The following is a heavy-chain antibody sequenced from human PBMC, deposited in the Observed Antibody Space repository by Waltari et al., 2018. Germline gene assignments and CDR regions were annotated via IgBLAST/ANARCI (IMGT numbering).Heavy chain of an antibody. V-gene: IGHV3-74*01. J-gene: IGHJ4*02. D-gene: IGHD2-15*01. CDR2: IDNERSTT. CDR3: ARGGSGGSLDF. CDR1: GFDFNYFW. Sequence: EVQLVESGGALVQPGGSLRLSCAVSGFDFNYFWVYWVRQTPGKGLIWVAHIDNERSTTIYADSVKGRFTISKDDAKNMLYLEMNSLRVDDTAIYYCARGGSGGSLDFWGQGTLVTVSS.